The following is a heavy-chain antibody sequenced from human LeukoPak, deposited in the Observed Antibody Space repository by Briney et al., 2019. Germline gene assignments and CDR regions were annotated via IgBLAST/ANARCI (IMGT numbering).Heavy chain of an antibody. Sequence: GGSLRLSCAASGFTFRSYGMHWVRQAPGKGLECVAIIWYDGSNKYYADSVKGRITISRDNSKNTLYLQMNSLRAEDTAVYYCARDSGYCSGGSCYLIGNWFDPWGQGTLVTVSS. CDR2: IWYDGSNK. CDR1: GFTFRSYG. J-gene: IGHJ5*02. CDR3: ARDSGYCSGGSCYLIGNWFDP. D-gene: IGHD2-15*01. V-gene: IGHV3-33*08.